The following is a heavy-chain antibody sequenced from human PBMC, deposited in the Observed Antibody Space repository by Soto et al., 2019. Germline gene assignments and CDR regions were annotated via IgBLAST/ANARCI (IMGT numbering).Heavy chain of an antibody. V-gene: IGHV3-30-3*01. CDR3: ARDWSTVVTRGLADY. CDR2: ISYDGSNK. Sequence: ESGGGVVQPGRSLRLSCAASGFTFSSYAMHWVRQAPGKGLEWVAVISYDGSNKYYADSVKGRFTISRDNSKNTLYLQMNSLRAEDTAVYYCARDWSTVVTRGLADYWGQGTLVTVSS. D-gene: IGHD2-21*02. CDR1: GFTFSSYA. J-gene: IGHJ4*02.